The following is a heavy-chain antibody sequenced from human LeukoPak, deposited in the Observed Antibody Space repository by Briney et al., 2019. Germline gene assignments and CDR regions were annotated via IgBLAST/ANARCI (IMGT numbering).Heavy chain of an antibody. Sequence: GGSLRLSCAASGFTFDDYAMHWVRQAPGKGLEWVSGISWNSGSIAYADSVKGRFTISRDNAKNSLYLQMNSLRAEDTAVYYCARERGYSYGYSDYWGQGTLVTVSP. CDR2: ISWNSGSI. CDR3: ARERGYSYGYSDY. CDR1: GFTFDDYA. J-gene: IGHJ4*02. D-gene: IGHD5-18*01. V-gene: IGHV3-9*01.